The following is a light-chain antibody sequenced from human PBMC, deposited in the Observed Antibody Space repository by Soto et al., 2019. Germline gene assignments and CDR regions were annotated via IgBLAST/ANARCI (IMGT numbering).Light chain of an antibody. Sequence: SYELTQPPSVSVAPGKTASVARGGSTIGSKSVHWYQKKSGQAPVLVMYYDSDRPSGIPERFSGSNSGNTATLTISRVEAGDEADYYCQVWDISSGHVVFGGGTKVTVL. CDR1: TIGSKS. CDR2: YDS. V-gene: IGLV3-21*01. J-gene: IGLJ3*02. CDR3: QVWDISSGHVV.